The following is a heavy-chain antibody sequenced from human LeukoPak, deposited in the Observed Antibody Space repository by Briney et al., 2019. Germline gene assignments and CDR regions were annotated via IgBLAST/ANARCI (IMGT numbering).Heavy chain of an antibody. D-gene: IGHD2-15*01. Sequence: SETLCLTCTVSGGSVSSGSYYWGWIRQPPGQGLEWNGYIYYSGSTNYNPSLKSRVTISVDTSKNQFSLKLSSVTAADTAVYYCVTYCSGGSCYSADAFDIWGQGTMVTVSS. CDR2: IYYSGST. J-gene: IGHJ3*02. V-gene: IGHV4-61*01. CDR3: VTYCSGGSCYSADAFDI. CDR1: GGSVSSGSYY.